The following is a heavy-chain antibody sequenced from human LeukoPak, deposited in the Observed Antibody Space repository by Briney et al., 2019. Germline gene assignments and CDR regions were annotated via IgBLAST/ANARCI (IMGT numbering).Heavy chain of an antibody. J-gene: IGHJ4*02. V-gene: IGHV3-49*04. Sequence: GGSLRLSCTASGFTFGDYAMSWVPQAPGKGLEGVGFISSKAYGGTTEYAASVKGRFTISRDDSKSIAYLQMNSLKTEDTAVCYCTRDLGDDSSGYLLGDYWGQGTLVTVSS. CDR2: ISSKAYGGTT. CDR3: TRDLGDDSSGYLLGDY. D-gene: IGHD3-22*01. CDR1: GFTFGDYA.